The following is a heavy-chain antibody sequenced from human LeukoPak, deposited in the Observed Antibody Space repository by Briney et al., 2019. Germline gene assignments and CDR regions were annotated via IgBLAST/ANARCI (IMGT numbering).Heavy chain of an antibody. D-gene: IGHD1-26*01. J-gene: IGHJ4*02. CDR3: ARQKQSHGNFDY. V-gene: IGHV3-13*01. CDR1: GFTVSSYA. Sequence: GGSLRLSCAASGFTVSSYAMHWVRQPIGEGLEWVSALGIAGDTFYPGSVKGRFTISRENAKNSLYLQMNSLRAEDTAMYYCARQKQSHGNFDYWGQGTLVTVSS. CDR2: LGIAGDT.